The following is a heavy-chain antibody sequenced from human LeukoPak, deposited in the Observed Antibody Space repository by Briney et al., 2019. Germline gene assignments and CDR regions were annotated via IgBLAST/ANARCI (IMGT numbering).Heavy chain of an antibody. CDR3: ARDILNYYGSGSYGLFDP. J-gene: IGHJ5*02. Sequence: ASVKVSCKASVYTFTSYDINWVRQATGQGLEWMGWMNPNSGNTGYAQKFQGRVTMTRNTSISTAYMELSSLRSEDTAVYYCARDILNYYGSGSYGLFDPWGQGTLVTVSS. CDR1: VYTFTSYD. CDR2: MNPNSGNT. D-gene: IGHD3-10*01. V-gene: IGHV1-8*01.